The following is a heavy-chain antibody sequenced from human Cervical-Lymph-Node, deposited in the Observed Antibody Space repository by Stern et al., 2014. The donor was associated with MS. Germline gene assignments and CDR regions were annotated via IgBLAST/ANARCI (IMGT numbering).Heavy chain of an antibody. V-gene: IGHV3-23*04. CDR3: AKSGYCSSTDCYRGYYYGMDV. CDR1: RFTFSSYA. D-gene: IGHD2-2*02. J-gene: IGHJ6*02. Sequence: EMQLVESGGGLVQPGGSLRLSCAASRFTFSSYAMNWVRQAPGKGLEWVSHISGNGGSTNYADSVKGRFTISRDNSKSTLYLQMNSLRAEDTAVYYCAKSGYCSSTDCYRGYYYGMDVWGQGTTVTVSS. CDR2: ISGNGGST.